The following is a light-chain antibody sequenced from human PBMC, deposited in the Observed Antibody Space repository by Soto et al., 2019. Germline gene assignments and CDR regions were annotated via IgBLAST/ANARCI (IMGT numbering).Light chain of an antibody. CDR1: SSDVGGYNY. CDR2: DVS. V-gene: IGLV2-14*03. J-gene: IGLJ1*01. CDR3: CSYARSSTYV. Sequence: QSALTQPASVSGSPGQSITISCTGTSSDVGGYNYVSWYQHHPGKAPKRMIHDVSNRPSGVSNRFSGSKSGNTASLTISGLQAEDEADYYCCSYARSSTYVFGTGTKLTVL.